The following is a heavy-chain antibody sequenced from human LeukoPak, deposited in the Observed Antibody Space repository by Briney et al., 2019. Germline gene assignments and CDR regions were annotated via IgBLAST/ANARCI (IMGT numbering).Heavy chain of an antibody. Sequence: GGSLRLSCAASGFIFRKFAMTWVRQAPGKGLEWVSGISGSGDTTYYADSVKGRFTISRDNSKNTLYLQMNSLRAEDTAVYYCARDYCSSTSCYDYYFDYWGQGTLVTVSS. CDR2: ISGSGDTT. J-gene: IGHJ4*02. CDR1: GFIFRKFA. CDR3: ARDYCSSTSCYDYYFDY. D-gene: IGHD2-2*01. V-gene: IGHV3-23*01.